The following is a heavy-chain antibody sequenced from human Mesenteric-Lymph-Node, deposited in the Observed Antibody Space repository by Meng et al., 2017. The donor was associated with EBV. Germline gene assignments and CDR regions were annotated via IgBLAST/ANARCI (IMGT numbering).Heavy chain of an antibody. CDR3: ARVNDSSGYLDY. D-gene: IGHD3-22*01. CDR2: INHSGST. J-gene: IGHJ4*02. CDR1: GGSFSGYY. Sequence: QGQLQQGGAGLLKPSETLSLTCAVYGGSFSGYYWSWIRQPPGKGLEWIGEINHSGSTNYNPSLKSRVTISVDTSKNQFSLKLSSVTAADTAVYYCARVNDSSGYLDYWGQGTLVTVSS. V-gene: IGHV4-34*01.